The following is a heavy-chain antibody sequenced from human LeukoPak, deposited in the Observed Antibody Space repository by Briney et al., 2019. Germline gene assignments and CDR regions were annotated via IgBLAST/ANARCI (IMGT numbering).Heavy chain of an antibody. V-gene: IGHV4-59*01. CDR2: IYYGGST. Sequence: SETLSLTXTVSGGSISSYYWSWIRQPPGKGLEWIGYIYYGGSTHSNPSLKSRVTISVDTSKNQFSLKVRSVTAADTAVYYCARHGSDWSFDYWGQGVLVTVSS. CDR1: GGSISSYY. J-gene: IGHJ4*02. CDR3: ARHGSDWSFDY. D-gene: IGHD6-19*01.